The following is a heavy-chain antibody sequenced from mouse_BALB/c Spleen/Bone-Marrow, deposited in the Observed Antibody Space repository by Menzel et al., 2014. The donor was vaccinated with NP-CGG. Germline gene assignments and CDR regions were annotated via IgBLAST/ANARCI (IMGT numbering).Heavy chain of an antibody. CDR3: TRDRGYDGGYYFDY. CDR2: ISNLAYSI. J-gene: IGHJ2*01. Sequence: EVHLVESGGGVVQPGGSRKLSCAASGFNFSDYGMAWDRLAPGKGPEWVAFISNLAYSIYYADTVTGRFTISRENAKNTLYLEMSSLRFEDTAMYYCTRDRGYDGGYYFDYWGQGTTLTVSS. V-gene: IGHV5-15*02. CDR1: GFNFSDYG. D-gene: IGHD2-2*01.